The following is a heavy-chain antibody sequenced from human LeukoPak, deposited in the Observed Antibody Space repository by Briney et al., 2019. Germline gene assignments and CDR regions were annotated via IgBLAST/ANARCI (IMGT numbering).Heavy chain of an antibody. Sequence: PSETLSLTCTVSGGSISSYYWGWIRQPPGKGLEWIGSIYYSGSTYYNPSLKSRVTISVDTSKNQFSLKLSSVTAADTAVYYCARDRFSGGSCYRDYWGQGTLVTVSS. CDR2: IYYSGST. CDR1: GGSISSYY. J-gene: IGHJ4*02. V-gene: IGHV4-39*07. CDR3: ARDRFSGGSCYRDY. D-gene: IGHD2-15*01.